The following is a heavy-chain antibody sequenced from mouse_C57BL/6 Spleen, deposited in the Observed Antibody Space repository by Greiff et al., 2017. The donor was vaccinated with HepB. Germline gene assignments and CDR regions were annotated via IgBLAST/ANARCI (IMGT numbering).Heavy chain of an antibody. D-gene: IGHD2-1*01. J-gene: IGHJ2*01. CDR2: IHPNSGST. CDR1: GYTFTSYW. CDR3: ARGGNYGNYVVFDY. V-gene: IGHV1-64*01. Sequence: QVQLQQPGAELVKPGASVKLSCKASGYTFTSYWMHWVKQRPGQGLEWIGMIHPNSGSTNYNEKFKSKATLTVDKSSSTAYMQLSSLTSEDSAVYYCARGGNYGNYVVFDYWGQGTTLTVSS.